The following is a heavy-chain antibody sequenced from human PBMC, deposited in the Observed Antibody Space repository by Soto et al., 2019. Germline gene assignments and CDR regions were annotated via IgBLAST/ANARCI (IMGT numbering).Heavy chain of an antibody. CDR2: ISHSGRT. J-gene: IGHJ4*02. CDR1: GASLRSGSYY. CDR3: AYGSSFDY. Sequence: LSLTCTVSGASLRSGSYYWSWIRQPPGKGLEWIGYISHSGRTNYGPSLKSRLTMSVDTSQNQFSLQLNSVTAADTAVYDCAYGSSFDYWGQGTLVTSPQ. D-gene: IGHD3-10*01. V-gene: IGHV4-61*01.